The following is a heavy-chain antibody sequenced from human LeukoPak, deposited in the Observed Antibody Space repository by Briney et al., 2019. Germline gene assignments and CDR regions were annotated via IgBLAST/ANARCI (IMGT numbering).Heavy chain of an antibody. J-gene: IGHJ3*02. D-gene: IGHD2-15*01. CDR3: ARQMVAAGTDAFDI. Sequence: GESLKSSCKGSGYSFTSYWIGWVRQMPGKGLEWMGISYPGDSDTRYSPSFQGQVTISADKSISTAYLQWSSLKASDTAMYYCARQMVAAGTDAFDIWGQGPMVTVSS. CDR2: SYPGDSDT. V-gene: IGHV5-51*01. CDR1: GYSFTSYW.